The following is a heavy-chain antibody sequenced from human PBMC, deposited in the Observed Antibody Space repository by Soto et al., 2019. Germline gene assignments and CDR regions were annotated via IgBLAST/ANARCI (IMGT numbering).Heavy chain of an antibody. CDR1: GFTFSSYA. D-gene: IGHD6-13*01. J-gene: IGHJ6*02. Sequence: QPVGSLRLSCAASGFTFSSYAMSWVRQAPGKGLEWVSAISGSGGSTYYADSVKGRFTISRDNSKNTLYLQMNSLRAEDTAVYYCAKTLGGSSPIRYYYGMDVWGQGTTVTVSS. CDR2: ISGSGGST. V-gene: IGHV3-23*01. CDR3: AKTLGGSSPIRYYYGMDV.